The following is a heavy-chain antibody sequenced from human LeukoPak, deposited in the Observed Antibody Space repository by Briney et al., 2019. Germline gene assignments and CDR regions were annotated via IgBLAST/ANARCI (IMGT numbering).Heavy chain of an antibody. Sequence: SETLSLTCTVSGASISGYYWTWIRQPPGKGLEWIGHIDYTGSTNYNSSLESRVTISVDTSKTQFSLKLGYVTAADTAVYYCARTASAVTTAIDYWGQGTLVTVSS. J-gene: IGHJ4*02. CDR3: ARTASAVTTAIDY. D-gene: IGHD4-17*01. V-gene: IGHV4-59*01. CDR2: IDYTGST. CDR1: GASISGYY.